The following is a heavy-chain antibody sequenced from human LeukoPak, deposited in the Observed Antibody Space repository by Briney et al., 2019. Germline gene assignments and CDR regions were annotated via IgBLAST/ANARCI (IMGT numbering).Heavy chain of an antibody. J-gene: IGHJ6*03. CDR1: GFTVSSNY. V-gene: IGHV3-66*01. Sequence: GGSLRLSCAASGFTVSSNYMTWVRQAPGKGLEWVSVIYTGGSTYYADSVKGRFTISRDNAKNSLYLQMNSLRAEDTAVYYCARGDFYGDYALYYYYYYYMDVWGKGTTVTVSS. CDR3: ARGDFYGDYALYYYYYYYMDV. D-gene: IGHD4-17*01. CDR2: IYTGGST.